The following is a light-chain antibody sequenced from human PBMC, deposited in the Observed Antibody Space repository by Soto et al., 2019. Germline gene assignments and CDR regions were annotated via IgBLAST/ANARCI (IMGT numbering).Light chain of an antibody. V-gene: IGLV2-11*01. CDR1: SSDVGAYNF. Sequence: QSALTQPRSVSGSPGQSVAISCTGTSSDVGAYNFVSWYQHHPGKAPKLIIYDVNKRPSGVPDRFSGSKSGNTASLTFSGLQAEDEADYYCCSYAGTYTLLFGGGTQLTVL. J-gene: IGLJ2*01. CDR3: CSYAGTYTLL. CDR2: DVN.